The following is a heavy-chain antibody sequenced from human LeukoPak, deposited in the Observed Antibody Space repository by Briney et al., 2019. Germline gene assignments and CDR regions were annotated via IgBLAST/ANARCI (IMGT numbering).Heavy chain of an antibody. CDR1: GYSFGGYY. J-gene: IGHJ5*02. CDR2: INPNSANT. V-gene: IGHV1-2*06. Sequence: ASMRISCKTSGYSFGGYYIHWVRQAPGQGLEWMGRINPNSANTKYAQKFQGRVTMTRDTSTNTVFMELSSLRSDDTAVYYCARDGAYSLGLIWLDPWGQGTLVSVSS. CDR3: ARDGAYSLGLIWLDP. D-gene: IGHD5-18*01.